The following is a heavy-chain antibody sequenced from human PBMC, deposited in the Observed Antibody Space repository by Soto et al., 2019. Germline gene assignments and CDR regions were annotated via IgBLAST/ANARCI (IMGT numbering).Heavy chain of an antibody. CDR3: ARRAPATGLSSTLKGEYNWFDP. Sequence: PSETLSLTCTVSGGSISSSSYYWGWIRQPPGKGLEWIGSIYYSGSTYYNPSLKSRVTISVDTSKNQFSLKLSSVTAADTAVYYCARRAPATGLSSTLKGEYNWFDPWGQGTLVTVSS. V-gene: IGHV4-39*01. D-gene: IGHD2-2*01. J-gene: IGHJ5*02. CDR1: GGSISSSSYY. CDR2: IYYSGST.